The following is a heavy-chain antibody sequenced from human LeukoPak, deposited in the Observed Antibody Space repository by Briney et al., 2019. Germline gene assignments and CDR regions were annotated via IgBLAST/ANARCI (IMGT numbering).Heavy chain of an antibody. CDR1: GFTFSSYA. CDR3: AKDPQLGEYFDY. V-gene: IGHV3-30-3*01. J-gene: IGHJ4*02. CDR2: ISYDGSNK. Sequence: GRSLRLSCAASGFTFSSYAMHWVRQAPGKGLEWVAVISYDGSNKYYADSVKGRFTISRDNSKNTLYLQMNSLRAEDTAVYYCAKDPQLGEYFDYWGQGTLVTVSS. D-gene: IGHD3-16*01.